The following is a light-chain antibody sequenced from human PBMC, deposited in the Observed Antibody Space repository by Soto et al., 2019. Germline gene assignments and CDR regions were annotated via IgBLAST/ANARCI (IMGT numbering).Light chain of an antibody. CDR2: ENN. Sequence: QLVLTQPPSVSEAPGQRVTISCTGSSSNIGAGYEAHWYQQVPGTAPKLLIYENNIRPSGVPDRFSGSKSGTSASLAITGLQAEDEAEYYCQSYDSSLSGYVFGTGTKLTVL. CDR1: SSNIGAGYE. V-gene: IGLV1-40*01. J-gene: IGLJ1*01. CDR3: QSYDSSLSGYV.